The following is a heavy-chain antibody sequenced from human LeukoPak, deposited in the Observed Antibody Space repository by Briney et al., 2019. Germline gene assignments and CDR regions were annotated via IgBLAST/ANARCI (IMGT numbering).Heavy chain of an antibody. CDR3: AGDSDVEPRNGFDI. CDR2: ISSNGGMT. J-gene: IGHJ3*02. Sequence: PGGSLRLSCAASTFTFSTCAMHWVRQAPGKGLEWVSAISSNGGMTFYSHSVKGRFSISRDNSKNILYIRMNSLRVEDTAVYYCAGDSDVEPRNGFDIWGQGTMATVSS. V-gene: IGHV3-23*01. CDR1: TFTFSTCA. D-gene: IGHD1-1*01.